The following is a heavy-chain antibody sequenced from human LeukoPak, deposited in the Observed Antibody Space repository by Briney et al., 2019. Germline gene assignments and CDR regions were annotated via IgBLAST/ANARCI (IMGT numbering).Heavy chain of an antibody. J-gene: IGHJ4*02. D-gene: IGHD2-8*02. CDR2: INPNSGGT. V-gene: IGHV1-2*02. CDR1: GYTFTGYY. CDR3: AGVGGVLVYYFDN. Sequence: ASVKVSCKASGYTFTGYYMHWVRQAPGQGLEWMGWINPNSGGTNYAQKFQGRVTMTSDTSISTAYMELSRLRSDDTAVYYCAGVGGVLVYYFDNWGQGTLVTVSS.